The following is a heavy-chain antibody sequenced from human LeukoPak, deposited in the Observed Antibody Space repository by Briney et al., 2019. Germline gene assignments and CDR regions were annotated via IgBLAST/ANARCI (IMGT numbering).Heavy chain of an antibody. CDR3: ARGVYIAAAQYGY. D-gene: IGHD6-13*01. CDR2: IYYSGTT. J-gene: IGHJ4*02. CDR1: GGSISSYY. V-gene: IGHV4-59*01. Sequence: PSETLALTCTVSGGSISSYYWSWIRQPPGKGLEWIGYIYYSGTTNYNPSLKSRVTISVDTSKNQFSLKLSSVTAADTAVYYCARGVYIAAAQYGYWGQGTLVTVSS.